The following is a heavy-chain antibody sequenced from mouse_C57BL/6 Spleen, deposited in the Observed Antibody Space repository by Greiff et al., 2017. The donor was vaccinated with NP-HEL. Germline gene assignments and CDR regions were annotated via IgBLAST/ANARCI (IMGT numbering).Heavy chain of an antibody. V-gene: IGHV1-61*01. J-gene: IGHJ4*01. CDR3: ARGGNYVFMDY. CDR1: GYTFTSYW. CDR2: IYPSDSET. Sequence: QVQLQQPGAELVRPGSSVKLSCKASGYTFTSYWMDWVKQRPGQGLEWIGNIYPSDSETHCNQKFKDKATLTVDKSSSTAYMQLSSLTSEDSAVYYCARGGNYVFMDYWGQGTSVTVSS. D-gene: IGHD2-1*01.